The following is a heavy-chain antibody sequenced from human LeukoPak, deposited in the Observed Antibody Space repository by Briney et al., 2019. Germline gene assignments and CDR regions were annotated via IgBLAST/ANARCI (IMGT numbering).Heavy chain of an antibody. CDR3: ARVWGYGNWYFDY. CDR1: GFTFSSYS. D-gene: IGHD3-16*01. Sequence: GGSLRLSCAASGFTFSSYSMNWVRQAPGKGLEWVSSISSSSSYIYYADSVKGRFTISRDNAKNSLYLQMNSLRAEDTAVYCCARVWGYGNWYFDYWGQGTLVTVSS. CDR2: ISSSSSYI. J-gene: IGHJ4*02. V-gene: IGHV3-21*01.